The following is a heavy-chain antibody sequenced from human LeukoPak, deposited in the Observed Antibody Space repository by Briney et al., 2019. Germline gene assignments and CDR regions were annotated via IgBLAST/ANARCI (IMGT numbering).Heavy chain of an antibody. J-gene: IGHJ3*01. CDR3: AKDRGGGSQLGDAYDV. V-gene: IGHV3-9*01. CDR1: GFSFDEHA. CDR2: ISYSSETI. D-gene: IGHD4-23*01. Sequence: PGGSLRLSCAASGFSFDEHAMHWVRQAPGKGLEWVSGISYSSETIGYVDSVKGRFTVSRDNRKNSLYLQMNSLRPEDTALYYCAKDRGGGSQLGDAYDVWGQGTMVTVSS.